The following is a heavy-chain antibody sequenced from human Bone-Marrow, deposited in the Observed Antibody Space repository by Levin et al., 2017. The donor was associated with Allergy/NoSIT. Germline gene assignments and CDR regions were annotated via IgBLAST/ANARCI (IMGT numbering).Heavy chain of an antibody. CDR3: AKCRLRDALFEH. J-gene: IGHJ4*02. CDR2: VSGTGSGT. Sequence: PGGSLRLSCAASGFTFSDYALTWVRQAPGKGLEWLSTVSGTGSGTYYSASVRGRFSISRDNSKNTLYLQMNNLRADYTAVYYCAKCRLRDALFEHWGRGTLVTVSS. V-gene: IGHV3-23*01. D-gene: IGHD3-10*01. CDR1: GFTFSDYA.